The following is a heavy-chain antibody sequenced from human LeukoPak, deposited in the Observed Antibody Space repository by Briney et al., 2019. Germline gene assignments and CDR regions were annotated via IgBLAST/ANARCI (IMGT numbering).Heavy chain of an antibody. J-gene: IGHJ4*02. Sequence: SETLSLTCTVSGGSISSYYWSWIRQPPGKGLEWIGYIYYSGSTNYNPSLKSRVTISVDTSKNQFSLKLSSVTAADTAVYYCARTPGYSSGWFNDWGQGTLVTVSS. CDR2: IYYSGST. CDR3: ARTPGYSSGWFND. V-gene: IGHV4-59*08. D-gene: IGHD6-19*01. CDR1: GGSISSYY.